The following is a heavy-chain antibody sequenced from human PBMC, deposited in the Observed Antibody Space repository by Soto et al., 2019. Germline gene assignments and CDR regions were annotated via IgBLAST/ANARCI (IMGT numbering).Heavy chain of an antibody. CDR2: ISAYNGNT. V-gene: IGHV1-18*01. D-gene: IGHD6-19*01. Sequence: GASVKVSCKASGYTFTSYGISWVRQAPGQGLEWMGWISAYNGNTNYAQKLQGRVTMTTDTSTSTAYMELRSLRSDDTAVYYCARDDSAVAGVSWGRSDYWGQGTLVTVSS. CDR3: ARDDSAVAGVSWGRSDY. J-gene: IGHJ4*02. CDR1: GYTFTSYG.